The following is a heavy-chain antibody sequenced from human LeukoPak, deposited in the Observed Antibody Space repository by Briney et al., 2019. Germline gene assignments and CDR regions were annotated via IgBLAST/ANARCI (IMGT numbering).Heavy chain of an antibody. D-gene: IGHD2-8*01. CDR2: IYSDDRT. Sequence: GGSLRLSCAASGFTASSNYMSWVRQAPGKGLEWVSVIYSDDRTYYADSVKGRFTISGHTSKKTLYLQMNSLRAEDTAVYYCAREVMAKRRAFDIWGQGTVVTVSS. CDR1: GFTASSNY. V-gene: IGHV3-53*04. CDR3: AREVMAKRRAFDI. J-gene: IGHJ3*02.